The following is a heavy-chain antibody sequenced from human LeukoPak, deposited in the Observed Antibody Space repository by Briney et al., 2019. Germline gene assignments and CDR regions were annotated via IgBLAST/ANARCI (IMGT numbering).Heavy chain of an antibody. J-gene: IGHJ4*02. Sequence: GGSLRLSCAASGFTFSTYSMNWVRQAPGKGLEWVSSISSSSSYIYYADSVKGRFTISRDNAKNSLYLQMNSLRAEDTAVYYCARDVTSALRDWGQGTLVTVSS. V-gene: IGHV3-21*01. CDR3: ARDVTSALRD. CDR2: ISSSSSYI. D-gene: IGHD2/OR15-2a*01. CDR1: GFTFSTYS.